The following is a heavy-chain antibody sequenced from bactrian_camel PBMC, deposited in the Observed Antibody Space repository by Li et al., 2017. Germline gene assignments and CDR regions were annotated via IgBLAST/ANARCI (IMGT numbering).Heavy chain of an antibody. V-gene: IGHV3S31*01. J-gene: IGHJ4*01. CDR2: INSGGSST. CDR3: ANACVGYDRTAYSY. CDR1: GFTFSSHA. Sequence: VQLVESGGGLVQPGGSLRLSCSASGFTFSSHAMSWVRQAPGKGLEWVSTINSGGSSTYYADSVKGRFTISRDNAKNTLYLQMNSLKTEDTAMYYCANACVGYDRTAYSYWGQGTQVTVS. D-gene: IGHD6*01.